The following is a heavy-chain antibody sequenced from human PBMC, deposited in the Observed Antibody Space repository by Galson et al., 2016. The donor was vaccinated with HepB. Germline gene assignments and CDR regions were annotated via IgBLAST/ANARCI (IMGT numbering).Heavy chain of an antibody. CDR3: ARDWNDYSRTDCFDY. J-gene: IGHJ4*02. CDR1: SYTFASYG. Sequence: SVKVSCKASSYTFASYGISWVRQAPGQGLEWLGWVSFSDGRTNYAQKYQDRVTMTTDTSTTTAYMELKSLRSEDTVVYYCARDWNDYSRTDCFDYRGRGTLVTVSS. D-gene: IGHD4/OR15-4a*01. V-gene: IGHV1-18*01. CDR2: VSFSDGRT.